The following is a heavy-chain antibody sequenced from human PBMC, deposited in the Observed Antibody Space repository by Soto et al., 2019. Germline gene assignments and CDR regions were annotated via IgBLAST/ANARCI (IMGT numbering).Heavy chain of an antibody. CDR3: ARVSGTTEWTRGMDV. D-gene: IGHD1-1*01. V-gene: IGHV1-69*08. J-gene: IGHJ6*04. Sequence: VQLEQSGAEVKKPGSSVKVSCTSSGDILSGYTFSWVRQAPGHGLEWMGRIIPIIGAPFVTQKFQDRVAFTADRSTNTVYMELRSLTSEDTAVYYCARVSGTTEWTRGMDVWGKGTTVTVSS. CDR1: GDILSGYT. CDR2: IIPIIGAP.